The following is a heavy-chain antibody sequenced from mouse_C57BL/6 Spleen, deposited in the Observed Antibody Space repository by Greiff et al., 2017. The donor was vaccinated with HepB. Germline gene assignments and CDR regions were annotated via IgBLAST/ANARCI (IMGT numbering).Heavy chain of an antibody. V-gene: IGHV1-69*01. Sequence: QVQLQQPGAELVMPGASVKLSCKASGYTFTSYWMHWVKQRPGQGLEWIGEIDPSDSYTNYNQKFKGKSTLTVDKSSSTAYMQLSSLTSEDSAVYYCARREGLRQGFAYWGQGTLVTVSA. D-gene: IGHD2-4*01. J-gene: IGHJ3*01. CDR1: GYTFTSYW. CDR3: ARREGLRQGFAY. CDR2: IDPSDSYT.